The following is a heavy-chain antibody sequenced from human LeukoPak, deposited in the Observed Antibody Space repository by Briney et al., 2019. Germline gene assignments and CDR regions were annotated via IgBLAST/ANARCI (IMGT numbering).Heavy chain of an antibody. J-gene: IGHJ6*02. CDR2: ISGSGGST. Sequence: QPGGSLRLSCAASGFTFSSYAMSWVRQAPGKGLEWVSAISGSGGSTYYADSVKGRCTISRDNSKNTLYLQMNSLRAEDTAVYYCAKDGSIAAAGYYYYGMDVWGQGTTVTVSS. D-gene: IGHD6-13*01. CDR3: AKDGSIAAAGYYYYGMDV. V-gene: IGHV3-23*01. CDR1: GFTFSSYA.